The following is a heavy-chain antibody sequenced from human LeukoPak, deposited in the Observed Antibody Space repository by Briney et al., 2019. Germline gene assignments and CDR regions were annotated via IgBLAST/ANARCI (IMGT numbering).Heavy chain of an antibody. J-gene: IGHJ4*02. Sequence: GGSLRLSCAASGFTFSDYYMSWVRQAPGKGLEWVANIKHDGGEKYYVDSVKGRFTISRDNSKNTVSLQMSSLRVEDTAVYYCANFKGKDGIKDHFDYWGQGTLVTVSS. V-gene: IGHV3-7*03. CDR1: GFTFSDYY. CDR2: IKHDGGEK. CDR3: ANFKGKDGIKDHFDY. D-gene: IGHD5-24*01.